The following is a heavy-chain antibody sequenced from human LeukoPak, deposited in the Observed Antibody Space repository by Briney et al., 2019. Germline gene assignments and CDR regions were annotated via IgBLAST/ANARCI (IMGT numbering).Heavy chain of an antibody. CDR1: GGSFSGYY. CDR2: INHSGST. V-gene: IGHV4-34*01. J-gene: IGHJ3*01. D-gene: IGHD6-25*01. Sequence: PSETLSLTCAVYGGSFSGYYWSWIRQPPGKGLEWIGEINHSGSTYYSPSLKSRVTISVDTSKNQFSLKLGSVTAADTAVYYCARQRAFDVWGQGTMVTVSS. CDR3: ARQRAFDV.